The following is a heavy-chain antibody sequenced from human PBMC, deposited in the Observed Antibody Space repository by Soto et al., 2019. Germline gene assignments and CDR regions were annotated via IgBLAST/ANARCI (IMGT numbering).Heavy chain of an antibody. CDR1: GYTFTSYD. CDR2: IIPILGIA. CDR3: ARGPELSSSWDDYWYFDL. J-gene: IGHJ2*01. V-gene: IGHV1-69*04. D-gene: IGHD6-13*01. Sequence: GASVKVSCKASGYTFTSYDINWVRQATGQGLEWMGRIIPILGIANYAQKFQGRVTITADKSTSTAYMELSSLRSEDTAVYYCARGPELSSSWDDYWYFDLWGRGTLVTVSS.